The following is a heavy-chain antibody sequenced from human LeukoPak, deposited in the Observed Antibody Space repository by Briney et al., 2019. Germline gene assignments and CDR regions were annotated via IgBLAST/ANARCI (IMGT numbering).Heavy chain of an antibody. CDR1: GFTFSSYG. CDR3: ARAKAYFFDY. Sequence: GGSLRLSCAASGFTFSSYGMHWVRQAPGKGLEWVAFIRYDGSNKYYADSVKGRFTISRDNSKNTLYLQMGSLRAEDMAVYYCARAKAYFFDYWGQGTLVTVSS. J-gene: IGHJ4*02. CDR2: IRYDGSNK. V-gene: IGHV3-30*02.